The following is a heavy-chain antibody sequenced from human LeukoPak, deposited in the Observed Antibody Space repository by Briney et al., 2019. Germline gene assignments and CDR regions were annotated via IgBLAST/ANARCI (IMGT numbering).Heavy chain of an antibody. Sequence: PSETLSLTCTVSGGSISSHYWSWIRQPPGKGLEWIGYIYYSGSTNYNPSLKSRVTISVDTSKNQFSLKLSSVTAADTAVYYCARVEHYYGSGIDYWGQGTLVTVSS. D-gene: IGHD3-10*01. J-gene: IGHJ4*02. CDR3: ARVEHYYGSGIDY. V-gene: IGHV4-59*11. CDR1: GGSISSHY. CDR2: IYYSGST.